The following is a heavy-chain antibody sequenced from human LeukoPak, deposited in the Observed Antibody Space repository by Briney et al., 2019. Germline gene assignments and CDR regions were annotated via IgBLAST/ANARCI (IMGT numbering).Heavy chain of an antibody. CDR1: GFTVSSDY. J-gene: IGHJ4*02. V-gene: IGHV3-66*01. D-gene: IGHD3-3*01. CDR2: IYNDGRI. CDR3: AKEVYDFWSGKPYYFDY. Sequence: GGSLRLSCAASGFTVSSDYMTWVRQAPGKGLEWVSVIYNDGRISYADSVKGRFTISRDSSKNTVFLQMNSLRAEDTAVYYCAKEVYDFWSGKPYYFDYWGQGTLVTVSS.